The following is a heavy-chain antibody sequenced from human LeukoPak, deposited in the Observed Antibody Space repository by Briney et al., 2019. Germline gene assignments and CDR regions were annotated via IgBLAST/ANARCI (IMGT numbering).Heavy chain of an antibody. Sequence: GGSLRLSCVASRITFGHHAMNWVGQAPGKGLEWVSSIFDSGAPSYYSDSVKGRFTISRDNSRDTFYLQMENLRAEDSATYYCTKAVGGGRDAYDVWGQGTRVIVSS. CDR1: RITFGHHA. J-gene: IGHJ3*01. V-gene: IGHV3-23*01. CDR2: IFDSGAPS. CDR3: TKAVGGGRDAYDV. D-gene: IGHD3-16*01.